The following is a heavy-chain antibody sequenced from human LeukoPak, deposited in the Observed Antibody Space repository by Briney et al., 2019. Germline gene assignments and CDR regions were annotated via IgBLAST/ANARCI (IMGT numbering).Heavy chain of an antibody. D-gene: IGHD1-26*01. J-gene: IGHJ4*02. CDR1: GFTFSSYA. CDR3: AKGAEWELLRVRFDY. Sequence: GGSLRLSCAASGFTFSSYAMHWVRQAPGKGLEWVSGISWNSGSIGYADSVKGRFTISRDNAKNSLYLQMNSLRAEDTALYYCAKGAEWELLRVRFDYWGQGTLVTVSS. CDR2: ISWNSGSI. V-gene: IGHV3-9*01.